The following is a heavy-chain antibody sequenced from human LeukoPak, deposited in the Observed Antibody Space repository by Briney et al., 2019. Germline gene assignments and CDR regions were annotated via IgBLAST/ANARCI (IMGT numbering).Heavy chain of an antibody. V-gene: IGHV3-48*02. CDR2: ISSSSSSI. D-gene: IGHD1-26*01. CDR3: ARDVGVTTFDY. J-gene: IGHJ4*02. CDR1: GFTFTTYN. Sequence: GGSLRLSCAASGFTFTTYNMNWVRQAPGKGLEWVSYISSSSSSIYYADSVKGRFTISRDDAKNSLYPQMNSLRDEDTAVYYCARDVGVTTFDYWGQGTLVTVSS.